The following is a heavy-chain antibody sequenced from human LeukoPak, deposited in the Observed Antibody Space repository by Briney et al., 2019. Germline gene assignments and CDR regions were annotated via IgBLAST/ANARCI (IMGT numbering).Heavy chain of an antibody. CDR2: INPYNGKT. Sequence: ASVKVSRKPSGYSFTSYGISWVRQAPGQGLEWVGWINPYNGKTNYAQKVQGRVTVTTDTSTSTAYMELRSLRSDDTAVYYCARDPSGNPYFFDYWGQGTLVTVSS. CDR1: GYSFTSYG. D-gene: IGHD3-3*01. J-gene: IGHJ4*02. CDR3: ARDPSGNPYFFDY. V-gene: IGHV1-18*01.